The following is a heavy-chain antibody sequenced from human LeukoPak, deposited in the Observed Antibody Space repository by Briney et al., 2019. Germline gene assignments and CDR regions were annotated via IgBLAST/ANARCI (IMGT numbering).Heavy chain of an antibody. D-gene: IGHD3-22*01. CDR3: ARELSRYDSSGYSYLFDY. J-gene: IGHJ4*02. Sequence: PSQTLSLTCTVSGGSISSGGYYWSWIRQHPGKGLEWIGYIYYSGSTYYNPSLKSRVTMSVDTSKNQFSLKLSSVTAADTAVCYCARELSRYDSSGYSYLFDYWGQGTLVTVSS. CDR1: GGSISSGGYY. V-gene: IGHV4-31*03. CDR2: IYYSGST.